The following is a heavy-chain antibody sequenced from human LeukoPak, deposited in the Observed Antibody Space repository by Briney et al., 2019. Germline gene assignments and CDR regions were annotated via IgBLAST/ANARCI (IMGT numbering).Heavy chain of an antibody. D-gene: IGHD1-26*01. CDR2: IGWVDDK. CDR1: GFSLSTSSVC. J-gene: IGHJ4*02. Sequence: SGPTLVNPTQTLTLTCTFSGFSLSTSSVCVSWIRQPPGKALEWLARIGWVDDKYYSTSLKTRLTISKDTSKNQVGLTMTNMDPVDTATYYCARVITLSDGRYTSKTLDYWGQGTLVTVSS. CDR3: ARVITLSDGRYTSKTLDY. V-gene: IGHV2-70*11.